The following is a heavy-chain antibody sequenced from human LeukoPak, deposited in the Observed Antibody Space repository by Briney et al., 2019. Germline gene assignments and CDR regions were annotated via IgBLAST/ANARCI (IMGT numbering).Heavy chain of an antibody. CDR1: GFTFSSYG. J-gene: IGHJ6*03. Sequence: GGSLRLSCAASGFTFSSYGMSWVRQAPGKGPEWVSGISGSGGSSYYADSVKGRFTISRDNSKSKLWLQMNSLRVEDTAVYYCAKGDYYYYYMDVWGKGTTVTVSS. V-gene: IGHV3-23*01. CDR3: AKGDYYYYYMDV. CDR2: ISGSGGSS.